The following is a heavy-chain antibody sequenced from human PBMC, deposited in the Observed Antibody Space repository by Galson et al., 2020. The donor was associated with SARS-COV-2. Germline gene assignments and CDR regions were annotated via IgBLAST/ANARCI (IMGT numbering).Heavy chain of an antibody. CDR1: GGTFSSYT. CDR2: IIPILGIA. J-gene: IGHJ3*02. Sequence: SVKVSCKASGGTFSSYTISWVRQAPGQGLEWMGRIIPILGIANYAQKFQGRVTITADKSTSTAYMELSSLRSEDTAVYYCARPAAVTKRGDAFDIWGQGTMVTVSS. D-gene: IGHD4-17*01. CDR3: ARPAAVTKRGDAFDI. V-gene: IGHV1-69*02.